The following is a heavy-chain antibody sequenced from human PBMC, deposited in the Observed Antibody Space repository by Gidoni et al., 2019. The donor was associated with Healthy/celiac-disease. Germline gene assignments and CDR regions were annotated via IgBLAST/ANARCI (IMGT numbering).Heavy chain of an antibody. CDR3: AREGYYDSSGFLGPFDI. D-gene: IGHD3-22*01. Sequence: QVQLVQSGAEVKKPGSSVKVSCKASGGPFSSYAISWGRQATGQGLGWRVGLLPSCSTANDAQKYQGRVTMNANESTSTAYMELSSLRSEDTAVYYCAREGYYDSSGFLGPFDIWGQGTMVTVSS. CDR2: LLPSCSTA. CDR1: GGPFSSYA. J-gene: IGHJ3*02. V-gene: IGHV1-69*01.